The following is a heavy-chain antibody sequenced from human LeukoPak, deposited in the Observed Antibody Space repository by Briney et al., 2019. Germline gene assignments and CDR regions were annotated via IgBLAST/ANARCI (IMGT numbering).Heavy chain of an antibody. V-gene: IGHV4-30-4*01. Sequence: SETLSLTRTVSGGSISSGDYYWSWIRQPPGKGLEWIGYIYYSGSTYYNPSLKSRVTISVDTSKNQFSLKLSSVTAADTAVYYCASRFGELLPDYWGQGTLVTVSS. J-gene: IGHJ4*02. CDR3: ASRFGELLPDY. CDR1: GGSISSGDYY. CDR2: IYYSGST. D-gene: IGHD3-10*01.